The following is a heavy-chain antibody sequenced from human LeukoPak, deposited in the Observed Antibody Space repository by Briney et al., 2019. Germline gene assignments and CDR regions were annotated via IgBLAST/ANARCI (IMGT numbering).Heavy chain of an antibody. CDR3: ARGPYSMDL. CDR1: GFTFSSYG. D-gene: IGHD4-11*01. CDR2: IWFDGSNK. V-gene: IGHV3-33*01. Sequence: GGSLRLSCAASGFTFSSYGMHWVRQAPGKGLEWVAIIWFDGSNKFYADSVKGRFTISRDNAKNTLYLQMNSLRVEDTAVYYCARGPYSMDLWGQGTLVIVSS. J-gene: IGHJ4*02.